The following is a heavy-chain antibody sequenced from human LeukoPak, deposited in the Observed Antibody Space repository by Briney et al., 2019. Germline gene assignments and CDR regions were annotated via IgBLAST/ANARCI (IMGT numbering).Heavy chain of an antibody. CDR2: IYSGGST. V-gene: IGHV3-53*01. D-gene: IGHD3-22*01. CDR1: GFTVSSNY. J-gene: IGHJ4*02. CDR3: AREDSSVYYFDY. Sequence: PGGSLRLSCAASGFTVSSNYMSWVRQAPGKGLEWVSVIYSGGSTYYADSVKGRFTISRDNSKNTLYLQMNSLRAEDTAVYYCAREDSSVYYFDYWGQGTLVTVSS.